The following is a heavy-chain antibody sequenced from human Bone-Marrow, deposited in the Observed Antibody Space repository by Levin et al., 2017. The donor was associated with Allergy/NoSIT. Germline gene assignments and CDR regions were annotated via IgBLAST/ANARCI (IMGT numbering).Heavy chain of an antibody. D-gene: IGHD6-13*01. V-gene: IGHV4-4*07. CDR1: GGSIENYH. J-gene: IGHJ6*02. CDR2: IYSNGNP. CDR3: ARDASSRGYGMDV. Sequence: SQTLSLTCTVSGGSIENYHWTWIRQTAGKGLEWIGRIYSNGNPNYNPSLESRVIISVDTSNKQFSLKLTSVTAADTAVYYCARDASSRGYGMDVWGQGTTVTVSS.